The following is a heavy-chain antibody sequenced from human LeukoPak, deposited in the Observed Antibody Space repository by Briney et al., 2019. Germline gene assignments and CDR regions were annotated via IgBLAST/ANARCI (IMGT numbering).Heavy chain of an antibody. D-gene: IGHD3-22*01. CDR1: GGSISSYY. CDR2: IYYSGST. CDR3: ARADYYDSSCFDY. Sequence: SETLSLTCTVSGGSISSYYWSWIRQPPGKGLEWIGYIYYSGSTNYNPSLRSRVTISVDTSKNQFSLKLSSVTAADTAVYYCARADYYDSSCFDYWGQGTLVTVSS. V-gene: IGHV4-59*01. J-gene: IGHJ4*02.